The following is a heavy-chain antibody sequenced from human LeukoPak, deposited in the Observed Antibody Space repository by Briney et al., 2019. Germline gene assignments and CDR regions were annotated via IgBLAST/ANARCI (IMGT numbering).Heavy chain of an antibody. J-gene: IGHJ3*02. V-gene: IGHV3-23*01. CDR1: GFTFSSYA. Sequence: GGSLRLSCAASGFTFSSYAMSWVRQAPGKGLEWVSAISGSGGSTYYADSVKGRFTISRDNSKNTLYLQMNSLRAEDTAVYYCAKDRLRYFDWLSNDAFDIWGQGTMVTVSS. CDR2: ISGSGGST. CDR3: AKDRLRYFDWLSNDAFDI. D-gene: IGHD3-9*01.